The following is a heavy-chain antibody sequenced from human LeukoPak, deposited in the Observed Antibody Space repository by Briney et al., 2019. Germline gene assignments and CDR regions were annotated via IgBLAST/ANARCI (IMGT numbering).Heavy chain of an antibody. D-gene: IGHD3-22*01. V-gene: IGHV1-69*06. Sequence: SVKVSCKASGGTFSSYAISWVRQAPGQGLEWMGGIIPIFGTANYAQKFQGRVTITADKSTSTAYMELSSLRSEDTAVYYCARDRFYYYDSSGYYYYYYYMDVWGKGTTVTVSS. J-gene: IGHJ6*03. CDR2: IIPIFGTA. CDR3: ARDRFYYYDSSGYYYYYYYMDV. CDR1: GGTFSSYA.